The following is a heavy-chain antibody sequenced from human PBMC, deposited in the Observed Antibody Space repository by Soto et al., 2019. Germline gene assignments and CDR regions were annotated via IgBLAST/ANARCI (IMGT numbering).Heavy chain of an antibody. CDR1: GGSISSYY. CDR2: IYYSGST. Sequence: QVQLQESGPGLIKPSETLSLSYTVSGGSISSYYWSWIRQPPGKGLEWIGYIYYSGSTNYNPSLKSRVTISVDTSKNQFSLKLSSVTAADTAVYYSARNLGQLVRFGDYYYGMDVWGQGTTVTVSS. V-gene: IGHV4-59*01. CDR3: ARNLGQLVRFGDYYYGMDV. D-gene: IGHD6-13*01. J-gene: IGHJ6*02.